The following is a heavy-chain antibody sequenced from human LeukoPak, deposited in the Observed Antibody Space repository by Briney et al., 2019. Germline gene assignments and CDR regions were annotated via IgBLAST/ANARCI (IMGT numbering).Heavy chain of an antibody. Sequence: SVKVSCKASGGTFISYAISWVRQAPGQGLEWMGGIIPMFETANHAQKFQGRVTITRDTYTSRVYMEMRRVRSEDTAVYYCARDLVYSSSYWGQGTLVTVSS. CDR3: ARDLVYSSSY. D-gene: IGHD6-6*01. J-gene: IGHJ4*02. V-gene: IGHV1-69*05. CDR2: IIPMFETA. CDR1: GGTFISYA.